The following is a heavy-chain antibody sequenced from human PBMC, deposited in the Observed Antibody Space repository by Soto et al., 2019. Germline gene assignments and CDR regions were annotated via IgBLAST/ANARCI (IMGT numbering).Heavy chain of an antibody. CDR2: IIPIFGTA. V-gene: IGHV1-69*06. Sequence: QVQLVQSGAEVKKPGSSVKVSCKASGGTFSSYAISWVRQAPGQGLEWMGGIIPIFGTANYAQKFQGRVTITADKSTSTAYMELSNLRSEDTAVYDCARAEGYSGSIESWFDPWGQGTLVTVSS. CDR1: GGTFSSYA. J-gene: IGHJ5*02. CDR3: ARAEGYSGSIESWFDP. D-gene: IGHD5-12*01.